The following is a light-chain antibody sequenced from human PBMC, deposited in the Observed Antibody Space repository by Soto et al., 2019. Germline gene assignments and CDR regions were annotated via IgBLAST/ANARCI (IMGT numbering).Light chain of an antibody. CDR2: AAS. CDR1: QTISTY. J-gene: IGKJ4*01. Sequence: DIQMTQSPYSLSASVGDTVTITCRASQTISTYLNWYQKKAGEAPELLIYAASNLQSGVPLRFTGSGAGNDFTLTILSLQPEDFATYYCQQSYATPLTFGGGTKVEIK. V-gene: IGKV1-39*01. CDR3: QQSYATPLT.